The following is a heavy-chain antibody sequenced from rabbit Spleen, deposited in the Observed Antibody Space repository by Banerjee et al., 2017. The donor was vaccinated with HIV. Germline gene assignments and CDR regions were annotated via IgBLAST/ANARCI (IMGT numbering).Heavy chain of an antibody. V-gene: IGHV1S7*01. D-gene: IGHD6-1*01. J-gene: IGHJ4*01. CDR1: GFTLSSYY. CDR3: ARDHHRAAYAVYDIDRQRKL. CDR2: IDPVFGIT. Sequence: QVEESGGRLVQPGGSLKLSCKASGFTLSSYYMNWVRQAPGKGLEWIGYIDPVFGITYYANWVNGRFSISRENAQNTVLLQLNSLTAADTATYFCARDHHRAAYAVYDIDRQRKLWGPGPLVTVS.